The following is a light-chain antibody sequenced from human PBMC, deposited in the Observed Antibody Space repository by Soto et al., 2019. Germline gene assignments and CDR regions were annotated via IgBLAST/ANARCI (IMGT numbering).Light chain of an antibody. Sequence: QSVLTQPASVSGSPGQSITISCTGTSSDVGGYNYVSWYQQHPGKAPKLMIYDVSNRPSGVSNRFSGSKSGNTASLTISGLQAEDEDDYYYSSYTSSSTLYVFGGGTKVTVL. CDR1: SSDVGGYNY. CDR3: SSYTSSSTLYV. J-gene: IGLJ1*01. CDR2: DVS. V-gene: IGLV2-14*03.